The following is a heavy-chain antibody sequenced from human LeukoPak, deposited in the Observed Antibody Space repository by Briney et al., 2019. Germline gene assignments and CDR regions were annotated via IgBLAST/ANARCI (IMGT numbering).Heavy chain of an antibody. CDR3: ARHNSATYYRFDY. D-gene: IGHD1-26*01. J-gene: IGHJ4*02. Sequence: SETLSLACTVSGGSISSYYWDWIRQPPGEGLEWIGTINYSGTTYYNPSLMSRVTISVDTSKNHFSLRLSSVTAADTAVYYCARHNSATYYRFDYWGQGTLVTVSS. V-gene: IGHV4-39*01. CDR2: INYSGTT. CDR1: GGSISSYY.